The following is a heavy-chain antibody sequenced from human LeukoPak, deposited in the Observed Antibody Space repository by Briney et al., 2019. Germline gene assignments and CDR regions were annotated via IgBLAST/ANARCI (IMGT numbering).Heavy chain of an antibody. CDR3: ARDPDSSGYSGQRFDY. CDR1: GGTFSSYA. D-gene: IGHD3-22*01. V-gene: IGHV1-69*04. CDR2: IIPILGIA. Sequence: SVKVSCKASGGTFSSYAISWVRQAPGQGLEWMGRIIPILGIANYAQKFQGRVTITADKSTSTAYMELSSLRSEDTAVYYCARDPDSSGYSGQRFDYWGQGTLVTVSS. J-gene: IGHJ4*02.